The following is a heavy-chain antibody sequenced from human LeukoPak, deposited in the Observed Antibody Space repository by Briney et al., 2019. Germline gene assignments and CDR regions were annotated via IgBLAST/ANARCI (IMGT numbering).Heavy chain of an antibody. CDR1: GFTFSSYS. J-gene: IGHJ4*02. CDR2: ISSSSSYI. D-gene: IGHD2-2*01. V-gene: IGHV3-21*01. CDR3: ARGCSSSSCPDN. Sequence: PGGSLRLSCAASGFTFSSYSMNWVRQAPGKGLEWVSSISSSSSYIYYADSVKGRFTISRDNAKNSLYLQMNSLRAEDTAVYYCARGCSSSSCPDNWGQGTLVTVSS.